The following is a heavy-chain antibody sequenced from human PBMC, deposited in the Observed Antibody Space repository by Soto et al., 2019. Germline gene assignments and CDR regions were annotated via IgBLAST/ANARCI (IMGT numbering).Heavy chain of an antibody. CDR3: ARAKTSVYDSLKYFDY. CDR2: IYYSRST. D-gene: IGHD5-12*01. V-gene: IGHV4-30-4*01. CDR1: GGSTSSGDYY. J-gene: IGHJ4*02. Sequence: SETLSLTCTVSGGSTSSGDYYWSWIRQXPGKGLEWIGYIYYSRSTYYNPSLKSRVTISVDTSKNQFSLKLSSVTAADTAVYYCARAKTSVYDSLKYFDYWGQGTLVTVST.